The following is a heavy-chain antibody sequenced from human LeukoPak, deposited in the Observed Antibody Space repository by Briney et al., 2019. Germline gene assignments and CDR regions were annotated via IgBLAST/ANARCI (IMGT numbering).Heavy chain of an antibody. CDR2: IYYSGST. V-gene: IGHV4-31*03. D-gene: IGHD3-10*01. CDR3: ARDGYYYGSGSPHAFDI. CDR1: GGSISSGGYY. J-gene: IGHJ3*02. Sequence: SETLSLTCTVSGGSISSGGYYWSWIRQHPGKGLEWIGYIYYSGSTYYNPSLKSRVTISVDTSRNQFSLKLSSVTAADTAVYYCARDGYYYGSGSPHAFDIWGLGTMVTVSS.